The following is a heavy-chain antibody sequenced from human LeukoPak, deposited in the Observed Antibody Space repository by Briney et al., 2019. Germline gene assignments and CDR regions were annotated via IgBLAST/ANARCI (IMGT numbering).Heavy chain of an antibody. V-gene: IGHV1-2*02. CDR2: INPNSGGT. CDR3: ARVTARAAALLGPADAFDI. J-gene: IGHJ3*02. D-gene: IGHD6-13*01. CDR1: GYTFTGYY. Sequence: GASVKVSCKASGYTFTGYYMHWVRQAPGQGLEWMGWINPNSGGTNYAQKFQGRVTMTRDTSISTAYMELSRLRSDDTAVYYCARVTARAAALLGPADAFDIWGQGTMVTVSS.